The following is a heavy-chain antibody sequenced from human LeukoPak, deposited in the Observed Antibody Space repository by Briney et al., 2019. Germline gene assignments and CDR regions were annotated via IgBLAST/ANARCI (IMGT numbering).Heavy chain of an antibody. CDR3: ARGGGLDV. D-gene: IGHD3-16*01. J-gene: IGHJ6*02. V-gene: IGHV3-7*03. Sequence: GVLRLSCAASGFTFSSYWMNWARQAPGKGLEWVASINHNGNVNYYVDSVKGRFTISGDNAKNSLYLQMSNLRAEDTAVYFCARGGGLDVWGQGATVTVSS. CDR1: GFTFSSYW. CDR2: INHNGNVN.